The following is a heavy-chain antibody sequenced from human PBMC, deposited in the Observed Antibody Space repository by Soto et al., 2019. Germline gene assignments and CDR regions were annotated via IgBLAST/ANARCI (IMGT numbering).Heavy chain of an antibody. Sequence: GGSLRLSCAASGFTFSSYAMSWVRQAPGKGLEWVSAISGSGGSTYYADSAKGRFTISRDNSKNTLYLQMNSLRAEDTAVYYCAKGRFIVLMVYGAYYFDYWGQGTLVTVSS. CDR2: ISGSGGST. J-gene: IGHJ4*01. V-gene: IGHV3-23*01. CDR3: AKGRFIVLMVYGAYYFDY. CDR1: GFTFSSYA. D-gene: IGHD2-8*01.